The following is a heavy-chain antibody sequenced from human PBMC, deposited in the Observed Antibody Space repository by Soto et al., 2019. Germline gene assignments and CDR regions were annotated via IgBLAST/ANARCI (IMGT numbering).Heavy chain of an antibody. V-gene: IGHV4-39*01. CDR1: GVTIRSSSYY. CDR2: IYYSGST. Sequence: SETLSHTCPFSGVTIRSSSYYWGWIRQPPGKGLEWIGSIYYSGSTYYNPSLKSRVTISVDTSKNQFSLKLSSVTAADTAVYYCMLGSGWKDFDYWGQGTLVTVSS. J-gene: IGHJ4*02. CDR3: MLGSGWKDFDY. D-gene: IGHD3-22*01.